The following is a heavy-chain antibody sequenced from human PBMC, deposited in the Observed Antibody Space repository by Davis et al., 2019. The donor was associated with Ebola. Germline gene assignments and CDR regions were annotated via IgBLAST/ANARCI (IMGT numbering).Heavy chain of an antibody. J-gene: IGHJ4*02. D-gene: IGHD4-23*01. CDR3: ANLDYGGNSGFDY. Sequence: PSETLSLTCAASGFTFSSYWMSWVRQAPGKGLEWVSAISGSGGSTYYADSVKGRFTISRDNSKNTLYLQMNSLRAEDTAVYYCANLDYGGNSGFDYWGQGTLVTVSS. CDR1: GFTFSSYW. V-gene: IGHV3-23*01. CDR2: ISGSGGST.